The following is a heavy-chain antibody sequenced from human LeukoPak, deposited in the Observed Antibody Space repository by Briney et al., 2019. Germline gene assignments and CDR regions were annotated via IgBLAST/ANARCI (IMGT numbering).Heavy chain of an antibody. CDR3: AKTGATTSYYFDY. J-gene: IGHJ4*02. CDR2: ISGSGGST. D-gene: IGHD1-26*01. Sequence: GGSLRLSCAASGFTFSNAWMSWVRQAPGKGLEWVSAISGSGGSTYYADSVKGRFTISRDNSKNTLYLQMNSLRAEDTAVYYCAKTGATTSYYFDYWGQGTLVTVSS. V-gene: IGHV3-23*01. CDR1: GFTFSNAW.